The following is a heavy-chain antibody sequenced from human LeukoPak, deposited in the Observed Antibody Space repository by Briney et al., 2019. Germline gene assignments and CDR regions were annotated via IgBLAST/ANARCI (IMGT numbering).Heavy chain of an antibody. CDR2: INPSGGST. CDR1: GYTFTSYY. Sequence: ASVKVSCKASGYTFTSYYMHWVRQAPGQGLEWMGIINPSGGSTSYAQKFQGRVAMTRDTSTSTVYMELSSLRSEDTAVYYCARGLYYYDSSGHFDYWGQGTLVTVSS. J-gene: IGHJ4*02. D-gene: IGHD3-22*01. CDR3: ARGLYYYDSSGHFDY. V-gene: IGHV1-46*01.